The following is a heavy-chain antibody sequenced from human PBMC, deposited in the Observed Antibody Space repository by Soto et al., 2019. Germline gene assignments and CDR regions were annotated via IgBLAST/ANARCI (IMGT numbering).Heavy chain of an antibody. CDR1: GFTFSSYA. CDR2: IIGGGGST. V-gene: IGHV3-23*01. J-gene: IGHJ4*02. D-gene: IGHD6-6*01. CDR3: AKEKVLAARPGDFDY. Sequence: GGSLRLSCAASGFTFSSYAMSWVRQAPGKGLEWVSGIIGGGGSTYYADAVKGRFTISRDNSKKKLYLQMNSLRAEDTAVYYCAKEKVLAARPGDFDYWGQGTLVTVSS.